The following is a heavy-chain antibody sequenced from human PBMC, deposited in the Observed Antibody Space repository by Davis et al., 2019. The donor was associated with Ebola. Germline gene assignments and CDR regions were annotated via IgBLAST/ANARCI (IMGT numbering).Heavy chain of an antibody. CDR2: IKQDGNEK. D-gene: IGHD5-18*01. J-gene: IGHJ4*02. Sequence: GESLKISCAASGFTFGNFWMTWVRQAPGKGLEWVANIKQDGNEKYYVDSVKGRFTISRDNAKNSVHLQMDSLRADDTAVYYCARDSAVVFFDYWSQGTLVTVSS. V-gene: IGHV3-7*03. CDR1: GFTFGNFW. CDR3: ARDSAVVFFDY.